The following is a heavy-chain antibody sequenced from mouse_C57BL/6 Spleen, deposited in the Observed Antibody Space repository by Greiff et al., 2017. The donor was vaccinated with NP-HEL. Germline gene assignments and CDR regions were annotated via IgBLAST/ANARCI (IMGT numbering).Heavy chain of an antibody. D-gene: IGHD2-5*01. V-gene: IGHV1-72*01. CDR2: IDPNSGGT. CDR1: GYTFTSYW. CDR3: ARSSVYYSNYVPYYYAMDY. J-gene: IGHJ4*01. Sequence: QVHVKQPGAELVKPGASVKLSCKASGYTFTSYWMHWVKQRPGRGLEWIGRIDPNSGGTKYNEKFKSKATLTVDKPSSTAYMQLSSLTSEDSAVYYCARSSVYYSNYVPYYYAMDYWGQGTSVTVSS.